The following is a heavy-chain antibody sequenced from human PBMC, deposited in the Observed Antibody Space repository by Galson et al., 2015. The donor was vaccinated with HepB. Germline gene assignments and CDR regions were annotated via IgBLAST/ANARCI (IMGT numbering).Heavy chain of an antibody. J-gene: IGHJ3*02. D-gene: IGHD3-10*01. CDR1: GYTFTSYY. CDR2: INPSGGST. V-gene: IGHV1-46*03. CDR3: ARAMVRAFDI. Sequence: SVKVSCKASGYTFTSYYMHWVRQAPGQGLGWMGIINPSGGSTSYAQRFQGRVTMTRDTSTSTVYMELSSLRSEDTAVYYCARAMVRAFDIWGQGTMVTVSS.